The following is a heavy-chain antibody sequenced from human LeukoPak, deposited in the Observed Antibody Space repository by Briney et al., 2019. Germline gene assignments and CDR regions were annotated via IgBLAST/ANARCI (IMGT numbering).Heavy chain of an antibody. V-gene: IGHV4-34*01. CDR2: IYHSGRP. CDR3: ARGSDSSWYYFDS. J-gene: IGHJ4*02. D-gene: IGHD6-13*01. CDR1: GGSFSGYY. Sequence: PSETLSLTCAVYGGSFSGYYWSWIRQPPGKGLEWIGYIYHSGRPYYNPSLESRVTISLDTFKNQLSLNLSSVTAADTAVYHCARGSDSSWYYFDSWGQGTLVTVSS.